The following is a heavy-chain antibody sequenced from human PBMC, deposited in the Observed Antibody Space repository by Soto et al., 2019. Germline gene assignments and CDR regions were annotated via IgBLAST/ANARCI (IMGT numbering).Heavy chain of an antibody. CDR3: ARDDGVGGMDV. D-gene: IGHD3-3*01. CDR2: INHSGST. Sequence: SETLSLTCAVYGGSFSCYYWSWIRQPPGKGLEWIGEINHSGSTNYNPSLKSRVTISVDTSKNQFSLKLSSVTAADTAVYYCARDDGVGGMDVWGQGTTVTVS. V-gene: IGHV4-34*01. J-gene: IGHJ6*02. CDR1: GGSFSCYY.